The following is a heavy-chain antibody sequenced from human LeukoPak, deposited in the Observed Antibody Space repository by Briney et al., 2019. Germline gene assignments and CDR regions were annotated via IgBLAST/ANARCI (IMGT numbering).Heavy chain of an antibody. Sequence: SETLSLTCTVSGGSISSSSYYWGWIRQPPGKGLEWSGSIYYSGSTYYNPSLKSRVTISVDTSKNQFSLKLSSVTAADTAVYYCARFTHGALREAGLFDYWGQGTLVTVSS. D-gene: IGHD3-10*01. CDR3: ARFTHGALREAGLFDY. CDR2: IYYSGST. J-gene: IGHJ4*02. CDR1: GGSISSSSYY. V-gene: IGHV4-39*01.